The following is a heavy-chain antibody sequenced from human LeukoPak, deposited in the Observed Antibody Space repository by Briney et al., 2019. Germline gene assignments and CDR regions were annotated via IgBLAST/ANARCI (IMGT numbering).Heavy chain of an antibody. CDR1: GGSFSGYY. CDR3: ARVKATMVRGPWRVFDY. CDR2: INHSGST. V-gene: IGHV4-34*01. J-gene: IGHJ4*02. D-gene: IGHD3-10*01. Sequence: SETLSLTCAVYGGSFSGYYWSWIRQPPGKGLEWIGEINHSGSTNYNPSPKSRVTISVDTSKNQFSLKLSSVTAADTAVYYCARVKATMVRGPWRVFDYWGQGTLVTASS.